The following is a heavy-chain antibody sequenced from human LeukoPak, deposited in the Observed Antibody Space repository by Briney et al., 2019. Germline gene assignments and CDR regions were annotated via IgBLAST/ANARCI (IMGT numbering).Heavy chain of an antibody. CDR1: GFTFSSYS. V-gene: IGHV3-53*01. D-gene: IGHD3-10*01. CDR3: ARDPPMVRGVIRFDP. CDR2: IYSGGST. J-gene: IGHJ5*02. Sequence: GGSLRLSCAASGFTFSSYSMNWVRQAPGKGLEWVSVIYSGGSTYYADSVRGRFTISRDNSKNTLYLQMNSLRAEDTAVYYCARDPPMVRGVIRFDPWGQGTLVTVSS.